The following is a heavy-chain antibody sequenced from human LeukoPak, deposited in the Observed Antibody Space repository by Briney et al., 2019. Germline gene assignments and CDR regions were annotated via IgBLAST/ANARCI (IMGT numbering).Heavy chain of an antibody. J-gene: IGHJ6*03. CDR3: AAARRGCSGGSCYSDYYYYMDV. CDR2: INHSGST. D-gene: IGHD2-15*01. V-gene: IGHV4-38-2*01. CDR1: GYSISSGYY. Sequence: SETLSLTCAVSGYSISSGYYWGWIRQPPGKGLEWIGEINHSGSTNYNPSLKSRVTISVDTSKNQFSLKLSSVTAADTAVYYCAAARRGCSGGSCYSDYYYYMDVWGKGTTVTVSS.